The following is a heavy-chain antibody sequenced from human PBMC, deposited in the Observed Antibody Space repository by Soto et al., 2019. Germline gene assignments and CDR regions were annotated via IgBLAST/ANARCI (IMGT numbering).Heavy chain of an antibody. Sequence: SVKVSCKASGRTFSSYAISWVRQAPGQGLEWMGGIIPIFGTANYAQKFQGRVTITADESTSTAYMELSSLRSEDTAVYYCARGDLGYCSGGSCFEIYYYGMDVWGQGTTVTVSS. V-gene: IGHV1-69*13. CDR3: ARGDLGYCSGGSCFEIYYYGMDV. CDR2: IIPIFGTA. D-gene: IGHD2-15*01. J-gene: IGHJ6*02. CDR1: GRTFSSYA.